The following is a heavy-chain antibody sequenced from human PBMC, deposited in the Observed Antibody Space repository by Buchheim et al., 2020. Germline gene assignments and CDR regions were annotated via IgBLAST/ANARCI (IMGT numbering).Heavy chain of an antibody. J-gene: IGHJ4*02. V-gene: IGHV3-15*01. D-gene: IGHD2-21*02. CDR1: GFTFSIYE. CDR3: ITEGDSSFRY. CDR2: IKSKPNGETT. Sequence: EVQLVESGGGLVQPGGSLRLSCAASGFTFSIYEMNWVRQAPGKGLEWVGRIKSKPNGETTDYAAPVKGRFTISRDDSRNTVYLQMNSLKTEDTAVYYCITEGDSSFRYWGQGTL.